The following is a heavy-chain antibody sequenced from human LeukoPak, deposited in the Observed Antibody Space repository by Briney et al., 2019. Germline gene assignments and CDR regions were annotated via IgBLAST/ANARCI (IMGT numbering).Heavy chain of an antibody. J-gene: IGHJ4*02. D-gene: IGHD1-14*01. Sequence: ASVKVTCKASGYTFTSYYMHWVRQAPGQGLEWMGIINPSGGSTSYAQKFQGRVTMTRDTSTSTVYMELSSLRSDDTAVYYCAREWVSREEHHHFDYWGQGTLVTVSS. CDR1: GYTFTSYY. CDR3: AREWVSREEHHHFDY. CDR2: INPSGGST. V-gene: IGHV1-46*01.